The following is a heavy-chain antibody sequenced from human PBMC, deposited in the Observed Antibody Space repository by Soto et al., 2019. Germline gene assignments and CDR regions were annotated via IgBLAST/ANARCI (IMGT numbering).Heavy chain of an antibody. V-gene: IGHV3-72*01. CDR1: GFTFSAHY. J-gene: IGHJ4*02. Sequence: EVQLVESGGGLVQPGGSLRLSCAASGFTFSAHYMDWVRLAPGKGLEWVGRIKNKANSSTTDYAASVEGRFTISREDSQNSLYLQMNSLKTEDTAVYYCARVSLVGPSGGRYFDYWGQGSQVAVSS. CDR2: IKNKANSSTT. CDR3: ARVSLVGPSGGRYFDY. D-gene: IGHD1-26*01.